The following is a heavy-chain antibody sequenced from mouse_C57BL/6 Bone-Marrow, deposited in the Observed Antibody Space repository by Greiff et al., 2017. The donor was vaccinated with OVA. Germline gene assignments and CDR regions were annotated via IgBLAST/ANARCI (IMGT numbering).Heavy chain of an antibody. Sequence: VQLQQSGAELVRPGASVKLSCTASGFNIKDDYMHWVKQRPEQGLEWIGWLDPENGDTEYASKFQGKATITADTSSNTAYLQLSSLTSEDTAVYYCTTDTTRAWFAYWGQGTLVTVSA. J-gene: IGHJ3*01. CDR2: LDPENGDT. D-gene: IGHD1-1*01. CDR1: GFNIKDDY. CDR3: TTDTTRAWFAY. V-gene: IGHV14-4*01.